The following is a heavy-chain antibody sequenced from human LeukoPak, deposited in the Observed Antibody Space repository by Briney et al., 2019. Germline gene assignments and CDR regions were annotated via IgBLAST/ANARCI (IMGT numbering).Heavy chain of an antibody. D-gene: IGHD5-12*01. J-gene: IGHJ4*02. CDR2: IIPIFGTA. CDR1: GGTFSSYA. CDR3: ARGSDIVATFFIY. V-gene: IGHV1-69*13. Sequence: SVKVSCKASGGTFSSYAISWVRQAPGQGLEWMGGIIPIFGTANYAQRFQGRVTITADESTSTAYMELSRLRSDDTAVYYCARGSDIVATFFIYWGQGTLVTVSS.